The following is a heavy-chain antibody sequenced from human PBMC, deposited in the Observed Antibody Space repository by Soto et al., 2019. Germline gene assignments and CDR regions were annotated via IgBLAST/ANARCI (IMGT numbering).Heavy chain of an antibody. Sequence: QVFLVESGGGVVQPGRSLRLSCEASGVTFSNYAMHWVRQAPGKGLDWVAAISFDGNDQYYADSVKGRFTISRDNSRNTLFLQMNSLRGDDTGVYYCARVLLPGAAPWQEYFQFRGQGTLVTVSS. D-gene: IGHD6-13*01. CDR3: ARVLLPGAAPWQEYFQF. V-gene: IGHV3-30-3*01. CDR2: ISFDGNDQ. CDR1: GVTFSNYA. J-gene: IGHJ1*01.